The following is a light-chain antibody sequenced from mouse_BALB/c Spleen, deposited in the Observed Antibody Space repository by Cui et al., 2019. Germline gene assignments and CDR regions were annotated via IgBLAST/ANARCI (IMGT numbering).Light chain of an antibody. Sequence: DLLMTQSPSSISVSLGDTVSITCPASQGISSNIGWLQQKPGKSFKGLIYHGTNLEDGVPSRFSGSGSGADYSLTISSLESEDFADYYCVQYAQFPYTFGEGTKLEIK. V-gene: IGKV14-100*01. J-gene: IGKJ2*01. CDR2: HGT. CDR3: VQYAQFPYT. CDR1: QGISSN.